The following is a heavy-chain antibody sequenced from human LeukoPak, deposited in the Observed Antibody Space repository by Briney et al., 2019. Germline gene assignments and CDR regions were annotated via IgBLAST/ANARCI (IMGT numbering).Heavy chain of an antibody. V-gene: IGHV3-21*01. J-gene: IGHJ4*02. CDR1: GFTFSSYS. CDR3: ARDLVDSGYDTIDY. D-gene: IGHD5-12*01. Sequence: GGSLRLSCAASGFTFSSYSMNWVRQAPGKGLEWVSSISSSSSYIYYADSVKGRFTISRDNARNSLYLQMNSLRAEDTAVYYCARDLVDSGYDTIDYWGQGTLVTVSS. CDR2: ISSSSSYI.